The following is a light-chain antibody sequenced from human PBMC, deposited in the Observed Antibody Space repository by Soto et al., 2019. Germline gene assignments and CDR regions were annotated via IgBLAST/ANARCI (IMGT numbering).Light chain of an antibody. CDR1: NIGSKN. Sequence: SYELTQPLSVSVALGQTARITCGGNNIGSKNVHWYQQKPGQAPVLVIYRDSNRPSGIPERFSGSNSGNTATLTISRAQAGDEVDYYCQVWDSSIHVVFGGGTKLTVL. V-gene: IGLV3-9*01. CDR2: RDS. J-gene: IGLJ2*01. CDR3: QVWDSSIHVV.